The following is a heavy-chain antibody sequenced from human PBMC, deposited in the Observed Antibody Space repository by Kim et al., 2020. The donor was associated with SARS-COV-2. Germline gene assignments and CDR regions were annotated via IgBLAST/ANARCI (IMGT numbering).Heavy chain of an antibody. CDR2: IYYSGST. V-gene: IGHV4-59*13. CDR3: ARVPYGSGRIDY. CDR1: GGSISSYY. Sequence: SETLSLTCTVSGGSISSYYWSWIRQPPGEGLEWIGYIYYSGSTNYNPSLKSRVTISVDTSKNQFSLKLNSVTAADTAVYYCARVPYGSGRIDYWGQGTLVTVSS. D-gene: IGHD3-10*01. J-gene: IGHJ4*02.